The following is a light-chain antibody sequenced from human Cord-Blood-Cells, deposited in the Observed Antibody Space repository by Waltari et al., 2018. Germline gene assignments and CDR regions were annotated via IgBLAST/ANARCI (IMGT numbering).Light chain of an antibody. Sequence: QSALTQPRSVSGSPGQSVTISCTGTSSDVGGYNYVSWYHQHPGKAPKLMIYDVSKRPSGGHDGFSGSKSGNTASLTISGLQAEDEADYYCCSYAGSYTWVFGGGTKLTVL. CDR1: SSDVGGYNY. V-gene: IGLV2-11*01. J-gene: IGLJ3*02. CDR3: CSYAGSYTWV. CDR2: DVS.